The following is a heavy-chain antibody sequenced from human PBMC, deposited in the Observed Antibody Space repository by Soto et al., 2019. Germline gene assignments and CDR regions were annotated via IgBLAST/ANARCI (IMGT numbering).Heavy chain of an antibody. Sequence: PGGSLRLSCAASGFTVSSNYMSWVRQAPGKGLEWVSVIYSGGSTYYADSVKGRFTISRDNSKNTLYLQMNSLRAEDTAVYYCARDPWWHGPDSSGYPWGQGTLVTVSS. J-gene: IGHJ5*02. CDR1: GFTVSSNY. CDR2: IYSGGST. D-gene: IGHD3-22*01. V-gene: IGHV3-66*01. CDR3: ARDPWWHGPDSSGYP.